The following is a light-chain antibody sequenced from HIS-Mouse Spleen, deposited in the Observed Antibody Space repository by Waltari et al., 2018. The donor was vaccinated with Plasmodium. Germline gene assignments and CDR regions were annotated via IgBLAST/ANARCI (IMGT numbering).Light chain of an antibody. CDR2: EDS. Sequence: SYELTQPPSVSVSPGQTARITCSGDALPKKYAYWYQQKSGKAPVLGIYEDSKRPSGIPGRFSGSSSGTMATLTISGAQVEDEADYYCYSTDSSGNHRVFGGGTKLTVL. CDR1: ALPKKY. CDR3: YSTDSSGNHRV. V-gene: IGLV3-10*01. J-gene: IGLJ3*02.